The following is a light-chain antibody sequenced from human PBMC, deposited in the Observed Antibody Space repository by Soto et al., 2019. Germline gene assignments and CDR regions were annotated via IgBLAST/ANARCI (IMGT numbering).Light chain of an antibody. V-gene: IGLV1-51*01. CDR3: GSWDSSLSAYV. CDR1: SSNIGGNS. Sequence: QSVLTQPPSVSAAPGQRVTISCSGSSSNIGGNSVSWYQQLPGTAPKLLIYDDDKRPSGIPDRFSGSKSGTSATLGITGFQTGDGADYYCGSWDSSLSAYVFGTGTKGTVL. CDR2: DDD. J-gene: IGLJ1*01.